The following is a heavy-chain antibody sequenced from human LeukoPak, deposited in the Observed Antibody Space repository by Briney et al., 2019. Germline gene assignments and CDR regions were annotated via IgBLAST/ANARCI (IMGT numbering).Heavy chain of an antibody. V-gene: IGHV4-34*01. CDR3: ARGPTYYYGTGSYYRLRYAFDI. J-gene: IGHJ3*02. CDR1: GGSFSGYY. CDR2: IYHSGST. D-gene: IGHD3-10*01. Sequence: PSETLSLTCTVYGGSFSGYYWSWIRQPPGKGLEWIGEIYHSGSTNYNPSLESRVTISVDTSKKQFSLKLSSVTATDTAVYYCARGPTYYYGTGSYYRLRYAFDIWGQGTMVTVSS.